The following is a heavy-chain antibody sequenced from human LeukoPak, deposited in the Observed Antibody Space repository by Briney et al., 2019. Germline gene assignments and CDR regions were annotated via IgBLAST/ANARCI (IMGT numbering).Heavy chain of an antibody. V-gene: IGHV5-51*01. CDR1: GYRFISYW. D-gene: IGHD1-26*01. J-gene: IGHJ4*02. Sequence: GESLKISCKGSGYRFISYWIGWVRQTPGKGLEWMGIVYPGDSDTRYSPSFQGQVTISADKSISTAYLQWSSLKASDTAMYYCARQSYRTVYYFDYWGQGTLVTVYS. CDR3: ARQSYRTVYYFDY. CDR2: VYPGDSDT.